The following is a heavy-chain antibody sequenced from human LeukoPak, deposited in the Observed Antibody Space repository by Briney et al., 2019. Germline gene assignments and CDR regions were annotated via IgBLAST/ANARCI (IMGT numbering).Heavy chain of an antibody. CDR2: ISYDGSNK. V-gene: IGHV3-30*18. Sequence: PGGSLRFSSAASGFTFSSYGRHWVRQAPGKGLEWVAVISYDGSNKYYADSVKGRFTISRDNSKNTLYLQMNSLRAEDTAVYYCAKDRLWFGELSLDYWGQGTLATVSS. CDR3: AKDRLWFGELSLDY. J-gene: IGHJ4*02. CDR1: GFTFSSYG. D-gene: IGHD3-10*01.